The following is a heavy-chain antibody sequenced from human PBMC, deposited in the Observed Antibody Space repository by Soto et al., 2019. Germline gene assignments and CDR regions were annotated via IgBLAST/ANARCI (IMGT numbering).Heavy chain of an antibody. J-gene: IGHJ4*02. D-gene: IGHD3-10*01. V-gene: IGHV3-30*04. CDR2: ISRDGSSK. Sequence: PGGSLRLSCAASGFTFSRYAIHWVRQAPGKGLEWVAVISRDGSSKYYVDSVKGRFTISRDNSKNTLYLQMNSLRDEDTAVYYCARSRNSAVADSFDFWGQGTLVTVSS. CDR1: GFTFSRYA. CDR3: ARSRNSAVADSFDF.